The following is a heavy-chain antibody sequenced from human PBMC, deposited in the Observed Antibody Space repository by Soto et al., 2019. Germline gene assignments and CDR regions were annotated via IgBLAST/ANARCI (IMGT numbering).Heavy chain of an antibody. CDR2: FNWNGNNI. Sequence: EVQLVESGGGVVRPGGSLRLSCAASGFTFDGYSMSWVRQVPGKGLEWVSSFNWNGNNIHYADSVRGGFTISRDSAKKTLYLDMNCAGAEVTALFCSTRGNVLSWGGPIFFSFWGQGTLVTFSS. D-gene: IGHD3-3*01. J-gene: IGHJ4*02. CDR1: GFTFDGYS. V-gene: IGHV3-20*04. CDR3: TRGNVLSWGGPIFFSF.